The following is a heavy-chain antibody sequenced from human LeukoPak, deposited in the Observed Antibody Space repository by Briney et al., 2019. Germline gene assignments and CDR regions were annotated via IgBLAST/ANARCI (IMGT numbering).Heavy chain of an antibody. D-gene: IGHD4-17*01. J-gene: IGHJ4*02. Sequence: SVKVSCKASGFTFTSSAVQWVRPARGQRVEWMGWIVVGTGDSNYVPKFQERVTITRDMSTSTAYMELSSLRSEDTAVYYCAADPYDYGDYVLGYWGQGTLVTVSS. CDR3: AADPYDYGDYVLGY. CDR2: IVVGTGDS. CDR1: GFTFTSSA. V-gene: IGHV1-58*01.